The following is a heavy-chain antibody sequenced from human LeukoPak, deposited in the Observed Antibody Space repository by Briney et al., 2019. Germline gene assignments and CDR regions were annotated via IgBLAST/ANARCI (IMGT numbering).Heavy chain of an antibody. CDR3: ARSPGIAVAGTAKMYYFDY. CDR2: IYYSGST. Sequence: PSETLSLTCTVSGGSISSGDYYWSWIRQPPGKGLEWIGYIYYSGSTYYNPSLKSRVTISVDTSKNQFSLKLSSVTAADTAVYYCARSPGIAVAGTAKMYYFDYWGQGTLVTVSS. V-gene: IGHV4-30-4*01. J-gene: IGHJ4*02. CDR1: GGSISSGDYY. D-gene: IGHD6-19*01.